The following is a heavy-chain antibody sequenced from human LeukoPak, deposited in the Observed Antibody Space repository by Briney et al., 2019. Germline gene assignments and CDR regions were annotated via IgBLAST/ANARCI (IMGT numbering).Heavy chain of an antibody. V-gene: IGHV3-74*01. D-gene: IGHD3-3*01. CDR1: GFIFRDYW. CDR3: AASRWSGALDF. CDR2: IDRDGFPT. J-gene: IGHJ4*02. Sequence: GGSLRLSCAASGFIFRDYWMLWVRQTPGKGLIWVSRIDRDGFPTIYADSVKGRFTVSRNNARNTLYLQMNNLRDDDSAVYYCAASRWSGALDFWGKGSLVTVSS.